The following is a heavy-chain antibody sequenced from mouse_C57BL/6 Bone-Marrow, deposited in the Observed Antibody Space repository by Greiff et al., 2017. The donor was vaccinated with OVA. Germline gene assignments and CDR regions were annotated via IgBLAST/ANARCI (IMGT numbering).Heavy chain of an antibody. CDR1: GYTFTSYW. CDR3: APYDVYRYFDY. J-gene: IGHJ2*01. Sequence: QVQLQQPGAELVKPGASVKLSCKASGYTFTSYWMHWVKQRPGQGLEWIGMIHPNSGSTNYNEKFKSKATLTVDKSSSTAYMQLSNLTSEDSAFYYSAPYDVYRYFDYWGQGTTLTVSS. CDR2: IHPNSGST. D-gene: IGHD2-3*01. V-gene: IGHV1-64*01.